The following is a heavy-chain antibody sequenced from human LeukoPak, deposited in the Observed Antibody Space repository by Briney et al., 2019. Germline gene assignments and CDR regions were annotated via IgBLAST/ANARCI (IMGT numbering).Heavy chain of an antibody. CDR1: GYSFFSNYW. CDR2: LYPGDSDS. V-gene: IGHV5-51*01. CDR3: ARASRDGYNQNFDY. J-gene: IGHJ4*02. D-gene: IGHD5-24*01. Sequence: PRESLKISCKAYGYSFFSNYWIAWVRQMPGKGLEWMGILYPGDSDSRYSPSFQGQVTISADRSISTAYLHWSSLKVSDTAMYYCARASRDGYNQNFDYWGQGTLVTVSS.